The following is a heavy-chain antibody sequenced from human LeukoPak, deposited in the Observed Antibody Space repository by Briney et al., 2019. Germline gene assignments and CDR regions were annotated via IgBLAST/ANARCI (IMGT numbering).Heavy chain of an antibody. D-gene: IGHD1-14*01. Sequence: GGSLRLSCAASGFTFSSYAMSWVRQAPGKGPEWVSAISGSGGSTYYADSAKGRFTISRDNSKNTLYLQMNSLRVEDTAVYFCAKHLNNPGYYYGMDVWGQGTTVTVSS. CDR2: ISGSGGST. J-gene: IGHJ6*02. CDR1: GFTFSSYA. CDR3: AKHLNNPGYYYGMDV. V-gene: IGHV3-23*01.